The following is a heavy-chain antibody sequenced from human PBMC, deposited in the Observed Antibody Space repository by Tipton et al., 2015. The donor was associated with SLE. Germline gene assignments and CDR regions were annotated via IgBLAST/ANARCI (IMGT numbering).Heavy chain of an antibody. CDR1: GFTFRSYA. D-gene: IGHD2-2*02. J-gene: IGHJ4*02. Sequence: GSLRLSCAASGFTFRSYAMNWVRQAPGKGLEYVSTISGSGTFYADSVKGRFTTARDNSRNTLYLQMNSLRAEDTAVYYCAKDWGGFYSYFDYWGQGTLVTVSS. V-gene: IGHV3-23*01. CDR3: AKDWGGFYSYFDY. CDR2: ISGSGT.